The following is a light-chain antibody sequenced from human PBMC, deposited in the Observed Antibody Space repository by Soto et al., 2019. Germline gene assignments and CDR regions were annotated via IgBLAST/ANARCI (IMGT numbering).Light chain of an antibody. Sequence: QAVVTQPPSVSDAPRQRVTISCSGNSSNIGKNAVNWYQHLPGKAPKLLIYYDDLLPSGVSDRFSGSKSGTSASLAISGLQSDDEGDYYCAAWDDSLNVVLFGGGTKLTVL. CDR1: SSNIGKNA. CDR2: YDD. V-gene: IGLV1-36*01. CDR3: AAWDDSLNVVL. J-gene: IGLJ3*02.